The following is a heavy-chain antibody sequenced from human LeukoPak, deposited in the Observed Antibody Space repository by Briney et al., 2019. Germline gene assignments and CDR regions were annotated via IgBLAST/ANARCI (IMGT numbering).Heavy chain of an antibody. J-gene: IGHJ6*03. D-gene: IGHD6-6*01. V-gene: IGHV1-46*01. CDR3: AAAQGYYYYYMDV. CDR1: GYTFTISY. Sequence: ASVKVSFKASGYTFTISYMHWVRQAPGQGLEWMGIINPSGSSTNYAQKFQGRVTITRDMPTSTVYMELSSLRSEDTAVYHCAAAQGYYYYYMDVWGKGTTVTVSS. CDR2: INPSGSST.